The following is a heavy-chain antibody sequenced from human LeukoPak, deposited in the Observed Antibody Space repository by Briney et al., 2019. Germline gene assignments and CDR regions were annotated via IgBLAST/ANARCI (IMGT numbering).Heavy chain of an antibody. Sequence: PGGSLRLSCAASGFTVSTNYMSWVRQAPGKGLEWVSIIYSGGSTYYADCVKGRFTISRDTSKNTVYLQMDSLRAEDTAVYYCARDLSGVSAWGEGTRVSVTS. D-gene: IGHD5/OR15-5a*01. CDR2: IYSGGST. CDR3: ARDLSGVSA. J-gene: IGHJ5*02. V-gene: IGHV3-66*01. CDR1: GFTVSTNY.